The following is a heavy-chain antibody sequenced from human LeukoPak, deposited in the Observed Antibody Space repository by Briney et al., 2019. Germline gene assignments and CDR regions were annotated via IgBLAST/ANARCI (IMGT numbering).Heavy chain of an antibody. D-gene: IGHD1-14*01. CDR2: IYYSGST. CDR1: GGSISSSSYY. V-gene: IGHV4-39*07. CDR3: AYNRNFALDN. J-gene: IGHJ4*01. Sequence: SETLSLTCTVSGGSISSSSYYWGWIRQPPGKGLEWIGSIYYSGSTYYNPSLKSRVTISVDTSRNHFSLKLTSVTAADTAVYFCAYNRNFALDNRGQGTLVTVSS.